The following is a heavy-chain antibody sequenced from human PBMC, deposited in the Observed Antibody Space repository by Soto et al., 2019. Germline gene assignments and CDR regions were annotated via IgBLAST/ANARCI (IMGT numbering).Heavy chain of an antibody. Sequence: QVQLQQWGAGLLKPSETLSLTCAVYGGSISGYYWSWIRQPPGKALECIGEINHSGNTNYSPSLKRRVTISVDTSKNHLFLTLSSVTAADTAMYYCARHHVRGRTIAGAAEFWGQGTLVTVSS. CDR2: INHSGNT. D-gene: IGHD1-26*01. J-gene: IGHJ4*02. CDR3: ARHHVRGRTIAGAAEF. CDR1: GGSISGYY. V-gene: IGHV4-34*02.